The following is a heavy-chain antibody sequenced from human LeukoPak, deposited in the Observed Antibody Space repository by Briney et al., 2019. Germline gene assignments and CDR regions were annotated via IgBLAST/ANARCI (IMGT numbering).Heavy chain of an antibody. J-gene: IGHJ4*02. V-gene: IGHV4-61*02. CDR1: GGSISSGSYY. CDR2: IYTSGST. CDR3: AREFILARLGELSLVDY. D-gene: IGHD3-16*02. Sequence: PSETLSLTCTVSGGSISSGSYYWSWIRQPAGKGLEWIGRIYTSGSTNYNPSLKSRVTISVDTSKNQFSLKLSSVTAADTAVYYCAREFILARLGELSLVDYWGQGTLVTVSS.